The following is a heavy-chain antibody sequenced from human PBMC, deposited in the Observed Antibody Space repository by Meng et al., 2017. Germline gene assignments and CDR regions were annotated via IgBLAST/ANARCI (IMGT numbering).Heavy chain of an antibody. CDR1: DSPFTRFP. CDR2: LNAVNGNT. V-gene: IGHV1-3*01. Sequence: QVPLVSSGAAVQTPEASLSLSCQASDSPFTRFPMPWFPQPPGPRLELMGWLNAVNGNTKSSQKFQGRVTITRDTSASTAYMELSSLRSEDTAVYYCARDFAAYCGGDCYSLEVDPWGQGTLVTVSS. J-gene: IGHJ5*02. CDR3: ARDFAAYCGGDCYSLEVDP. D-gene: IGHD2-21*02.